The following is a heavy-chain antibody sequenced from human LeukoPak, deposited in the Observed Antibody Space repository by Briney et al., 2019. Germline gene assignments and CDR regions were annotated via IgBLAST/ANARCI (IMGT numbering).Heavy chain of an antibody. V-gene: IGHV3-21*01. D-gene: IGHD5-24*01. CDR1: GFTFSSYS. CDR3: ARSQSGDGYNYDY. J-gene: IGHJ4*02. CDR2: ISSSSSYI. Sequence: GGSLRLSCAASGFTFSSYSMNWVRQAPGKGLEWVSSISSSSSYIYYADSVKGRFTISRDNSKNTLYLQMNSLRAEDTAVYYCARSQSGDGYNYDYWGQGTLVTVSS.